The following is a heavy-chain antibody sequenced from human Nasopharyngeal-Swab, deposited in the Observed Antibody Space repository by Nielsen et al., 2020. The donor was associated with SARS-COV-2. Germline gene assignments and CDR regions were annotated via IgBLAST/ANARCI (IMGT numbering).Heavy chain of an antibody. CDR2: ISSSSSTK. CDR3: AREMERSVPAAIAYYYYYNMDV. Sequence: GRSLRLSCAASGFTFISYNMNWVRQAPGKGLEWVSYISSSSSTKYYADSVKGRFTISRDNAKNSLYLQMNSLRDEDTAVYYCAREMERSVPAAIAYYYYYNMDVWGQGTTVTVSS. V-gene: IGHV3-48*02. CDR1: GFTFISYN. J-gene: IGHJ6*02. D-gene: IGHD2-2*01.